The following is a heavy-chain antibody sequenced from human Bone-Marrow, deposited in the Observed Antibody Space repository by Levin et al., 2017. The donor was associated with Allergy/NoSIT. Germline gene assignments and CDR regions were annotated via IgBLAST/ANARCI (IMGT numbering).Heavy chain of an antibody. CDR2: ISWNSGGI. J-gene: IGHJ2*01. D-gene: IGHD2-21*01. V-gene: IGHV3-9*01. CDR3: AKVNCDGECYGRDWYFDL. CDR1: GFTFDDSA. Sequence: SLKISCAASGFTFDDSAMHWVRQAPGKGLEWVSGISWNSGGIGYAGSVKGRFTISRDNAKNTVYLQMNSLGAEDTAVYYCAKVNCDGECYGRDWYFDLWGRGTLVTVSS.